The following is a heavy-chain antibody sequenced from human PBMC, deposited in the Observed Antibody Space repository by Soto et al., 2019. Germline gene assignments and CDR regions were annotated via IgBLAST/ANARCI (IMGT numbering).Heavy chain of an antibody. V-gene: IGHV1-3*01. CDR3: ARVRFSYYYGMDV. CDR1: GCTFTSYA. J-gene: IGHJ6*02. CDR2: INAGNGNT. D-gene: IGHD3-3*01. Sequence: ASVKVSCKASGCTFTSYAMHWLRQAPGQRLEWMGWINAGNGNTKYSQKFQGRVTITRDTSASTAYMELSSLRSEDTAVYYCARVRFSYYYGMDVWGQGTTVTVSS.